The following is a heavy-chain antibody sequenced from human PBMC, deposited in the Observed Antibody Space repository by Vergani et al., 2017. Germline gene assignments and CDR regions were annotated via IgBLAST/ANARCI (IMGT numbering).Heavy chain of an antibody. CDR1: GGSISSSSYY. J-gene: IGHJ6*02. Sequence: QLQLQESGPGLVKPSETLSLTCTVSGGSISSSSYYWGWIRQPPGKGLEWIGSIYYSGSTYYNPSLKSRVTISVDTSKNQFSLKLSSVTAADTAVYYCARGGDIVVVPAAMMYGMDVWGQGTTVTVSS. V-gene: IGHV4-39*07. D-gene: IGHD2-2*01. CDR2: IYYSGST. CDR3: ARGGDIVVVPAAMMYGMDV.